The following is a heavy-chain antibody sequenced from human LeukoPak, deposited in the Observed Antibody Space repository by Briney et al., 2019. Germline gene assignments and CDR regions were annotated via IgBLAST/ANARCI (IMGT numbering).Heavy chain of an antibody. D-gene: IGHD3-22*01. CDR3: AKGRSAYSSAYYDY. J-gene: IGHJ4*02. CDR2: INVEGSRT. CDR1: GFTFSNYW. V-gene: IGHV3-74*01. Sequence: LPGGSLRLSCVGSGFTFSNYWVHWVRQAPGEELVWVSRINVEGSRTDYADSVRGRFTISRDNSKNTLYLQMNSLRAEDTAVYYCAKGRSAYSSAYYDYWGQGTLVTVSS.